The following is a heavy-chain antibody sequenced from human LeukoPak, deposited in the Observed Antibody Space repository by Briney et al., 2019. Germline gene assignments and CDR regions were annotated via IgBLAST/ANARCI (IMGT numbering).Heavy chain of an antibody. CDR2: IKQDGSEK. V-gene: IGHV3-7*01. J-gene: IGHJ4*02. Sequence: GGSLRLSCAASGFTFSNFWMSWVRQAPGKGLEWVANIKQDGSEKYYVDSVKGRFTISRDNAKNSLYLQMNSLRGEDTAVYYCASQQWLVSDFDYWGQGTLVTVSS. CDR1: GFTFSNFW. D-gene: IGHD6-19*01. CDR3: ASQQWLVSDFDY.